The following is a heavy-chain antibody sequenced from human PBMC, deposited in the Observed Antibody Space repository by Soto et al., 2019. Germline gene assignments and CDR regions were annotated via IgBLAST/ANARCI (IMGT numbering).Heavy chain of an antibody. J-gene: IGHJ4*02. V-gene: IGHV3-30*18. CDR1: GFTFSSYG. Sequence: QVQLVESGGGVVQPGRSLRLSCAASGFTFSSYGMHWVRQAPGKGLEWVGSISYDGTNKYYADSVKGRFTISRDKSKKTLYLQMNSLRPEDTAVYYCAKDMGASWGLFDYWGQGTLVTVSS. D-gene: IGHD1-26*01. CDR3: AKDMGASWGLFDY. CDR2: ISYDGTNK.